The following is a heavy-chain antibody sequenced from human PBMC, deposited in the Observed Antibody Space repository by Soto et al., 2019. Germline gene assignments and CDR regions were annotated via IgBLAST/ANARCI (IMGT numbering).Heavy chain of an antibody. J-gene: IGHJ4*02. CDR1: GFTFRNYG. CDR3: GKASSHYGSGSYYTNDY. Sequence: QVQLVESGGGVVQPGRSLRLSCAASGFTFRNYGMHWVRQAPGKGLEWVAVISNDASNKYYADSVKGRFTLSRDDSKNTLYLQMNSLRAEDTAVYYCGKASSHYGSGSYYTNDYWGKGTLVTVSS. CDR2: ISNDASNK. V-gene: IGHV3-30*18. D-gene: IGHD3-10*01.